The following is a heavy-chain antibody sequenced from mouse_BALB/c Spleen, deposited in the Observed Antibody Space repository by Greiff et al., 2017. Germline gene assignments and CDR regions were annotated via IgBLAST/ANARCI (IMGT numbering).Heavy chain of an antibody. CDR1: GFTFSSYT. CDR2: ISNGGGST. D-gene: IGHD2-14*01. J-gene: IGHJ4*01. V-gene: IGHV5-12-2*01. CDR3: ARHRYDVGYYAMDY. Sequence: DVKLVESGGGLVQPGGSLKLSCAASGFTFSSYTMSWVRQTPEKRLEWVAYISNGGGSTYYPDTVKGRFTISRDNAKNTLYLQMSSLKSEDTAMYYCARHRYDVGYYAMDYWGQGTSVTVSS.